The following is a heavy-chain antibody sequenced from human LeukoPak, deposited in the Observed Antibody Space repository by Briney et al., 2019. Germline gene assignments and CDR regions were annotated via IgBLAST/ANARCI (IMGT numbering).Heavy chain of an antibody. CDR2: IYHSGST. V-gene: IGHV4-4*02. CDR3: ARGEGFTSTWYQPHFDY. Sequence: SETLSLTCAVSGASISSTNWWSWVRQPPGKGLEWIGEIYHSGSTNYNPSLKSRVTMSIDKSKNQFSLGLSSVTAADTAVYYCARGEGFTSTWYQPHFDYWGEGTLVTVSS. J-gene: IGHJ4*02. D-gene: IGHD6-13*01. CDR1: GASISSTNW.